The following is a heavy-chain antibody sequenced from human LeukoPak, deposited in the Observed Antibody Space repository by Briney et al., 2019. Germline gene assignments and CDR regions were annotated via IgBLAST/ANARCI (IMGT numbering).Heavy chain of an antibody. J-gene: IGHJ4*02. CDR2: INPSGGST. CDR3: ARARDIVVALNY. Sequence: ASVKVSCTASGYTFTSYYMHWVRQAPGQGLEWMGIINPSGGSTSYAQKFQGRVTMTRDMSTSTVYMELSSLRSEDTAVYYCARARDIVVALNYWGQGTLVTVSS. V-gene: IGHV1-46*01. D-gene: IGHD2-15*01. CDR1: GYTFTSYY.